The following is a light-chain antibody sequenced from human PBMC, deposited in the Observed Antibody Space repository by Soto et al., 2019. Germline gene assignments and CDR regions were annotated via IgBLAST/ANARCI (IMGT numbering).Light chain of an antibody. CDR3: QQYFTSPWT. CDR2: WAS. J-gene: IGKJ1*01. CDR1: QSILDRSKNKYY. Sequence: DIVMTQSPDSLAVSLGERATSNCKSSQSILDRSKNKYYLAWYQQKSGQPPKLLIYWASIRESGVPDRFTGSGSGTDFTLTICSLQAEDVAVYYCQQYFTSPWTFGQGTKVEI. V-gene: IGKV4-1*01.